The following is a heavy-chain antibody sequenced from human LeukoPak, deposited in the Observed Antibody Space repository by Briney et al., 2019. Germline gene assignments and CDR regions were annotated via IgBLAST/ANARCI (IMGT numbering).Heavy chain of an antibody. V-gene: IGHV3-30*04. CDR1: GFTFSSYA. J-gene: IGHJ4*02. D-gene: IGHD3-10*01. Sequence: GGSLRLSCAASGFTFSSYAMHWVRQAPGKGLEWVAVISYDGSNKYYADSVKGRFTISRDTSKNTLYLQMNSLRPEDTAVYYCARAQLDLDYWGQGTLVTVSS. CDR2: ISYDGSNK. CDR3: ARAQLDLDY.